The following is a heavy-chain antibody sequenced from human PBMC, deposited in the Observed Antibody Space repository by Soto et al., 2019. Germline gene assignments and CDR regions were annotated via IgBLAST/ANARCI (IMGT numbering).Heavy chain of an antibody. CDR2: IRGTGART. V-gene: IGHV3-23*01. J-gene: IGHJ4*02. CDR3: ARQGQSSSFRGVFDY. CDR1: GFTFSSYA. D-gene: IGHD6-6*01. Sequence: EVQLLESGGGLVQPGGSLTLSCAASGFTFSSYAMSWVRQAPGKGLEWVSTIRGTGARTFSADSVKGRFTMSRDNAKKTLYLQMNSLRAADTAVYHCARQGQSSSFRGVFDYWGQGILVIVSS.